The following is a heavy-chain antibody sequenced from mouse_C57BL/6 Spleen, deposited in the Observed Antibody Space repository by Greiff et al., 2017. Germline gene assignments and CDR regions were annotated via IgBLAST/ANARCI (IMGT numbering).Heavy chain of an antibody. V-gene: IGHV1-26*01. J-gene: IGHJ2*01. CDR3: ARGGSSSSYYFDY. D-gene: IGHD1-1*01. CDR2: INPNNGGT. Sequence: VQLQQSGPELVKPGASVKISCKASGYTFTDYYMNWVKQSHGKSLEWIGDINPNNGGTSYNQKFKGKATLTVDKSSSTAYMELRSLTSEDSAVYYCARGGSSSSYYFDYWGQGTTLTVSS. CDR1: GYTFTDYY.